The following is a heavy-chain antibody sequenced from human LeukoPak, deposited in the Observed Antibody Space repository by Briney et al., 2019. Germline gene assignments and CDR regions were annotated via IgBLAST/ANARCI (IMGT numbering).Heavy chain of an antibody. J-gene: IGHJ5*02. CDR2: INTNTGNT. CDR3: ARDLTPARRTDNWFDP. Sequence: GASVKVSCKASGYYFVTYPINWVRQAPGQGLEWMGWINTNTGNTRYAQGFTGRFVFSVDTSVSTAYLQISSLKAEDTAVYYCARDLTPARRTDNWFDPWGQGTLVTVSS. D-gene: IGHD1-1*01. CDR1: GYYFVTYP. V-gene: IGHV7-4-1*02.